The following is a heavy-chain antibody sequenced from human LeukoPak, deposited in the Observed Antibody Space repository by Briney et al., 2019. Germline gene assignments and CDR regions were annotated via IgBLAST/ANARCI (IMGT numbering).Heavy chain of an antibody. V-gene: IGHV3-33*01. J-gene: IGHJ4*02. CDR1: GLTFSSYG. D-gene: IGHD5-12*01. CDR2: IWYDGSNK. Sequence: GGSLRLSCAASGLTFSSYGMHWVRQAPGKGLEWVAVIWYDGSNKYYADSVKGRFTISRDNSKNTLYLQMNSLRAEDTAVYYCARGIYSGYDFSGANFDYWGQGTLVTVSS. CDR3: ARGIYSGYDFSGANFDY.